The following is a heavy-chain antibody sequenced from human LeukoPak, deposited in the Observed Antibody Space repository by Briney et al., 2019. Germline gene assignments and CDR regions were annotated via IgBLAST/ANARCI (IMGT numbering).Heavy chain of an antibody. D-gene: IGHD6-19*01. CDR2: IYYSGST. Sequence: PSETLSLTCTVSGGSISSSSYYWGWIRQPPGKGLEWIGYIYYSGSTNYNPSLKSRVTISVDTSKNQFSLKLSSVTAADTAVYYCASRAVAGFSDYWGQGTLVTVSS. CDR1: GGSISSSSYY. J-gene: IGHJ4*02. V-gene: IGHV4-61*05. CDR3: ASRAVAGFSDY.